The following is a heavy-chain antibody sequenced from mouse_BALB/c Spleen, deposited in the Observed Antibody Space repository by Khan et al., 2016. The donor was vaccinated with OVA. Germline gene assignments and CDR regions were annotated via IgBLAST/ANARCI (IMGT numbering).Heavy chain of an antibody. Sequence: EVQLQQSGPELVKPGASVKMSCKASGHIFTNYVLHWVKQKSGQGLEWIGNINPYNGGTKYNEKFKGKATLASDKSSITAYMELSSLTSEDSAVYYCARGNWQSYYVDYWGQGTTLTLSS. D-gene: IGHD4-1*01. CDR2: INPYNGGT. CDR3: ARGNWQSYYVDY. V-gene: IGHV1S136*01. J-gene: IGHJ2*01. CDR1: GHIFTNYV.